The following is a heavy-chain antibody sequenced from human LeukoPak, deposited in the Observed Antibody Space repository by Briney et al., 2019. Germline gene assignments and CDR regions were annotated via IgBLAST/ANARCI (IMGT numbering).Heavy chain of an antibody. CDR2: IYYSGTT. J-gene: IGHJ3*02. V-gene: IGHV4-59*01. D-gene: IGHD4-17*01. CDR1: GGSISSYF. Sequence: PSETLSLTCSVSGGSISSYFWTWIRQPPGKGLEWIGYIYYSGTTTYNPSLKSRVTISVDKSKNQFSLKLSSVTAADTAVYYCARVLPHRHLRYGYYGRRGYAFDIWGQGTMVTVSS. CDR3: ARVLPHRHLRYGYYGRRGYAFDI.